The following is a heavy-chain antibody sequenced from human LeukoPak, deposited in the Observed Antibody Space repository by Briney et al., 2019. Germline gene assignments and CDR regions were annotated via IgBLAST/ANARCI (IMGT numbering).Heavy chain of an antibody. Sequence: GGSLRLSCAASGFSFNDAWMTWVRQAPGKGLEWVGHIKSKTAGGTTDFAEPVKGRFSISRDDSKDTVSLEMNNLKTEDTAVYYCATEYYGAYNYWGRGTLVTVSS. J-gene: IGHJ4*02. CDR3: ATEYYGAYNY. CDR1: GFSFNDAW. V-gene: IGHV3-15*05. D-gene: IGHD4-17*01. CDR2: IKSKTAGGTT.